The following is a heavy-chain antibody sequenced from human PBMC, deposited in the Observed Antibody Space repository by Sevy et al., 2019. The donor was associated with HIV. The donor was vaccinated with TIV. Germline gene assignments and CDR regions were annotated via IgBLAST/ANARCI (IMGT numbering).Heavy chain of an antibody. CDR2: MSHDGNYK. CDR1: GFTFSDYD. Sequence: GGSLRLSCAASGFTFSDYDMHWVRQAPGKGLEWVAVMSHDGNYKNHADSVKVRFTISRDNFKNTLYLQMNSLRVEDTAVYFCARLFYCCGDCYYLDYWGQGAPVTVSS. CDR3: ARLFYCCGDCYYLDY. D-gene: IGHD2-21*02. J-gene: IGHJ4*02. V-gene: IGHV3-30*04.